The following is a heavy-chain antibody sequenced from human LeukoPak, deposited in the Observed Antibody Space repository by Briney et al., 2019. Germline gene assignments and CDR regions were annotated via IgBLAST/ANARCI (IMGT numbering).Heavy chain of an antibody. CDR3: ARSRYFDWLCPFDY. CDR2: ISYDGSNK. D-gene: IGHD3-9*01. CDR1: GFTFSSYA. V-gene: IGHV3-30*04. Sequence: PGRSLRLSCAASGFTFSSYAMHWVRQAPGKGLEWVAVISYDGSNKYYADSVKGRFTISRENSKNTLYLQMNSLRAEDTAVYYCARSRYFDWLCPFDYWGQGTLVTVSS. J-gene: IGHJ4*02.